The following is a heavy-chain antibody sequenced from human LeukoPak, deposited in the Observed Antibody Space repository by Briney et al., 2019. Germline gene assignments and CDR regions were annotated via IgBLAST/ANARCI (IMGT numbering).Heavy chain of an antibody. CDR1: GFTFSSYA. Sequence: GGSLRLSCAASGFTFSSYAMSWVRQAPGKGLEWVSSISGSGGNTYYADSVKGRFTISRDNSKSTVYLQMNSLRAEDTAVYHCAKTNGYYDYWGQGTLVTVSS. J-gene: IGHJ4*02. D-gene: IGHD3-22*01. CDR2: ISGSGGNT. V-gene: IGHV3-23*01. CDR3: AKTNGYYDY.